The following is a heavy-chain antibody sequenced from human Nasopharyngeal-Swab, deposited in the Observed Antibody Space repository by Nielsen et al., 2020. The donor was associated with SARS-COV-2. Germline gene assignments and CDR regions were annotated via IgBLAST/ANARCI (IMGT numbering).Heavy chain of an antibody. CDR1: GFTFTSHA. CDR2: TTGSGGRT. V-gene: IGHV3-23*01. J-gene: IGHJ4*02. D-gene: IGHD3-22*01. Sequence: GGSLRLSCAVSGFTFTSHAMSWVRQAPGKGLEWVSSTTGSGGRTYYADSVKGRFTISRDNSKNTLYLQMNSLRAEDTAVYYCAKDRSSGYPVDYWGQGTLVTVSS. CDR3: AKDRSSGYPVDY.